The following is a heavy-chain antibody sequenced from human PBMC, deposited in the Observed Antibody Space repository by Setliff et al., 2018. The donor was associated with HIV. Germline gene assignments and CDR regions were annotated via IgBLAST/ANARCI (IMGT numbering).Heavy chain of an antibody. CDR3: ARDRLTYYFDY. Sequence: SETLSLTCSVSGDSIGTYYWNWIRQPAGKGLEWIGRFYTSGSTNYNPSLKSRVTMSVDTSKNQFSLKLSSVTAADTAVYYCARDRLTYYFDYWGQGILVTSPQ. CDR2: FYTSGST. D-gene: IGHD3-22*01. CDR1: GDSIGTYY. J-gene: IGHJ4*02. V-gene: IGHV4-4*07.